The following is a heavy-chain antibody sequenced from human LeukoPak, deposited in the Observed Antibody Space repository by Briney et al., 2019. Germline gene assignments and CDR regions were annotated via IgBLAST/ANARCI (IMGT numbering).Heavy chain of an antibody. J-gene: IGHJ6*04. CDR3: ARYCSGGSCTYYYYGMDV. CDR1: GFTFSSYW. CDR2: IKQEGSEK. Sequence: GGSLRLSCAASGFTFSSYWMSWVRQAPGKGLEWVANIKQEGSEKYYVDSVKGRFTISRDNAKNSLYLQMNSLRAEDTAVYYCARYCSGGSCTYYYYGMDVWGKGTTVTVSS. D-gene: IGHD2-15*01. V-gene: IGHV3-7*03.